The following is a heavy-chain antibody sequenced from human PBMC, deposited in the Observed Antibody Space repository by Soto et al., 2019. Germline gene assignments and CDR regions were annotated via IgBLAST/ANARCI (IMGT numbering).Heavy chain of an antibody. Sequence: QVQLHESGPGLVKPSQTLSLTCTVSGGSIISGDYYWSWIRQTPGKGLEWIGYIYYSGDTNYNPSLKSRVIISVDTSKNQFSLKLSSVTAADTAVYHCARAGALLYGGNSDYYYTMDVWGQGTTVTVSS. J-gene: IGHJ6*02. CDR2: IYYSGDT. V-gene: IGHV4-30-4*01. CDR1: GGSIISGDYY. CDR3: ARAGALLYGGNSDYYYTMDV. D-gene: IGHD4-17*01.